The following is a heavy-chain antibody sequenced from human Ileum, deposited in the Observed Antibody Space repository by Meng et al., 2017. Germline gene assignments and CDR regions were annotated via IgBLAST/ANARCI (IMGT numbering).Heavy chain of an antibody. CDR3: TTDPSGDYGAYY. V-gene: IGHV3-15*01. Sequence: GESLKISCAASGFTFNNVRMNWVRQAPGKGLEWVGRIKSKTDGGTTDYAAPVKGRFTISRDDSKNTLYLQMNSLKTEDTAVYYCTTDPSGDYGAYYWGQGTLVTVSS. D-gene: IGHD4-17*01. CDR2: IKSKTDGGTT. CDR1: GFTFNNVR. J-gene: IGHJ4*02.